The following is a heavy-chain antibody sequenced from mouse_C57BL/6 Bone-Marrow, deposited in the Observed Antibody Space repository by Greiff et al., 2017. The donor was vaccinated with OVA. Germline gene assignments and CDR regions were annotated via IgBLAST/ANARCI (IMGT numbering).Heavy chain of an antibody. J-gene: IGHJ3*01. CDR1: GYTFTSYW. CDR2: IDPSDSYT. CDR3: ARVYGYDEAY. D-gene: IGHD2-2*01. V-gene: IGHV1-50*01. Sequence: VQLQQPGAELVKPGASVKLSCKASGYTFTSYWMQWVKQRPGQGLEWIGEIDPSDSYTNYNQKFKGKATLTVDTSSSTAYMQLSSLTSEDSAVYYCARVYGYDEAYWGQGTLVTVSA.